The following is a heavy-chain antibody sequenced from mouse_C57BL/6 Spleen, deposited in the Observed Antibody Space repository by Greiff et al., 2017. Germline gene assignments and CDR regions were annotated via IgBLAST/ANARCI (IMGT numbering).Heavy chain of an antibody. V-gene: IGHV1-59*01. J-gene: IGHJ1*03. CDR2: IDPSDSYT. CDR3: ASRRYYGSSSLYWYFDV. Sequence: QVQLKQPGAELVRPGTSVKLSCKASGYTFTSYWMHWVKQRPGQGLEWIGVIDPSDSYTNYNQKFKGKATLTVDTSSSTAYMQLSSLTSEDSAVXDCASRRYYGSSSLYWYFDVWGTGTTVTVSS. CDR1: GYTFTSYW. D-gene: IGHD1-1*01.